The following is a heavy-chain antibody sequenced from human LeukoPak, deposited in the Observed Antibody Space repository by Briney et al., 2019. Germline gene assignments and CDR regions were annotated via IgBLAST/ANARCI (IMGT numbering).Heavy chain of an antibody. V-gene: IGHV3-43*02. CDR1: GFTFDDYA. J-gene: IGHJ4*02. CDR2: ISGDAGST. Sequence: GGSLRLSCIASGFTFDDYAMHWVRQAPGKGLEWVPLISGDAGSTYYADSVKGRFTISRDDSKNSLYLQMNSLSTEDTAFYYCAKDIYRGLDMATRPDYWGQGTLVTVSS. D-gene: IGHD5-24*01. CDR3: AKDIYRGLDMATRPDY.